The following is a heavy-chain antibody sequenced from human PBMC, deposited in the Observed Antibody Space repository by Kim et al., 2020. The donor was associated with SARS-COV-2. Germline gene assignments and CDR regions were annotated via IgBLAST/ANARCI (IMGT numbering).Heavy chain of an antibody. J-gene: IGHJ4*02. CDR3: TRTDY. CDR1: GFTFGDYA. CDR2: IRSKAYGGTT. Sequence: GGSLRLSCTASGFTFGDYAMSWVRQAPGKGLEWVGFIRSKAYGGTTEYAASVKGRLTISRDDSRSIAYLQMNSLKTEDTAVYYCTRTDYWGQGTLVTVSS. V-gene: IGHV3-49*04.